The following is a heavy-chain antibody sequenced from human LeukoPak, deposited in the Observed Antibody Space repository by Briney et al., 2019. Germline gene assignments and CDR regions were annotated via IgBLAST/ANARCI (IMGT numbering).Heavy chain of an antibody. CDR2: IYYSGST. J-gene: IGHJ4*02. V-gene: IGHV4-59*12. D-gene: IGHD3-22*01. Sequence: PSETLSLTCTVSGGSISSYYWSWIRQPPGKGLEWIGYIYYSGSTNYNPSLKSRVTISVDTSKNQFSLKLSSVTAADTAVYYCARAPYYYDSRSLTFDYWGQGTLVTVSS. CDR3: ARAPYYYDSRSLTFDY. CDR1: GGSISSYY.